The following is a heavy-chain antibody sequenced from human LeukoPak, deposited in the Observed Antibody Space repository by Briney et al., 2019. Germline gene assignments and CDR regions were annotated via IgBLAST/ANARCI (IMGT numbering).Heavy chain of an antibody. J-gene: IGHJ4*02. D-gene: IGHD3-9*01. CDR2: IYTSGST. V-gene: IGHV4-4*07. CDR1: GGSISSYY. Sequence: SETLSLTXTVSGGSISSYYWSWIRQPAGKGLEWIGRIYTSGSTNYNPSLKSRVTMSVDTSKNQFSLKLSSVTAADTAVYYCARVYYDILTGYFEDYWGQGTLVTVSS. CDR3: ARVYYDILTGYFEDY.